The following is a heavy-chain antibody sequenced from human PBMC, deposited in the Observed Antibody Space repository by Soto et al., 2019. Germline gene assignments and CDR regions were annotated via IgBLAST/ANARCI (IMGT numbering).Heavy chain of an antibody. CDR2: INAGNGNT. V-gene: IGHV1-3*01. J-gene: IGHJ4*02. D-gene: IGHD3-22*01. CDR3: ARAGSEYYYDRSGYYYVY. CDR1: GYTFTSYA. Sequence: EASVKVSCKASGYTFTSYAMHWVRQAPGQRLEWMGWINAGNGNTKYSQKFQGRVTITRDTSASTAYMELSSLRSEDTAVYYCARAGSEYYYDRSGYYYVYWGQGTLVTVSS.